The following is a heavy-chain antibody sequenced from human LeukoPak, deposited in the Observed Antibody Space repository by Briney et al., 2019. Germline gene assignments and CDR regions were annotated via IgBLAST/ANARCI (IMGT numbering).Heavy chain of an antibody. J-gene: IGHJ4*02. CDR1: GASISSSYYY. V-gene: IGHV4-39*01. Sequence: SETLSLTCTISGASISSSYYYWGWIRQPPGKGLKWIGSIYYTGNTHYNPSLKSRVTISVDTSKNQFSLKLSSVTAADTAVYYCARHGVQGVGPVDYWGQGTLVTVSS. CDR3: ARHGVQGVGPVDY. CDR2: IYYTGNT. D-gene: IGHD3-10*01.